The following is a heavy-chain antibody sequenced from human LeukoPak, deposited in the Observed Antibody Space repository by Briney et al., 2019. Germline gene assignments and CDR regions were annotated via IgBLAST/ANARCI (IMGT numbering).Heavy chain of an antibody. Sequence: GGSLRLSCAAPGFTFSDHSMDWVRPAPGKGLEWVGRIRNKANKYATEYAASVKGRFTISRDDSENSLYLQLNSLKTEDTAVYYRARAGTSYWSGVNDCWGQGTLVTVSS. V-gene: IGHV3-72*01. CDR2: IRNKANKYAT. CDR3: ARAGTSYWSGVNDC. CDR1: GFTFSDHS. D-gene: IGHD1-7*01. J-gene: IGHJ4*02.